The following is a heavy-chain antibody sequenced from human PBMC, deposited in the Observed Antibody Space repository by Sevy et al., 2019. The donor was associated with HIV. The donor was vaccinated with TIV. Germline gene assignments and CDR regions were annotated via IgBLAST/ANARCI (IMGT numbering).Heavy chain of an antibody. V-gene: IGHV3-48*01. CDR3: ARDDHRAFDY. CDR2: ISSSSGTI. Sequence: GGSLRLSCVTSGFSFSSYSMNWVRQAPGKGLEWVSYISSSSGTIRYADSVKGRLTISRDNAKNSLFLQMNSLRAEDPAVYYCARDDHRAFDYWGQGALVTVSS. J-gene: IGHJ4*02. CDR1: GFSFSSYS.